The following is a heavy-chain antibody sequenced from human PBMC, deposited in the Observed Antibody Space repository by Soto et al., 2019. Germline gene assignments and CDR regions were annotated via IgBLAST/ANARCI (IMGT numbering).Heavy chain of an antibody. CDR1: GLTFSNAW. J-gene: IGHJ4*02. CDR3: TTEAHVD. Sequence: PGVSLRLSWAASGLTFSNAWMSWVRQAPGKGLEWVGRIKSKTDGGKTDYAAPVKGRFTISRDDSKNTLYLQMNSLKTEDTAVYYCTTEAHVDGGQGTLVTVSS. CDR2: IKSKTDGGKT. V-gene: IGHV3-15*01.